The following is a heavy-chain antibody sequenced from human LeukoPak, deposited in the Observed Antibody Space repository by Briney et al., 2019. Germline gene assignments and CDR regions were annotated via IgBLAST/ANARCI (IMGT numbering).Heavy chain of an antibody. V-gene: IGHV4-30-2*01. CDR1: GGSISSGGYY. Sequence: SETLSLTCTVSGGSISSGGYYWSWIRQPPGKGLEWIGYIYHSGSTYYNPSLKSRVTISVDTSKNQFSLKLSSVTAADTAVYYCARGLLFRNTRGYYDSSGSPLDAFDIWGQGTMVTVSS. CDR2: IYHSGST. J-gene: IGHJ3*02. D-gene: IGHD3-22*01. CDR3: ARGLLFRNTRGYYDSSGSPLDAFDI.